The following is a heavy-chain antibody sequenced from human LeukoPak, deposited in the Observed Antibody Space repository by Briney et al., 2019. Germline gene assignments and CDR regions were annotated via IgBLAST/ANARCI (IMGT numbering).Heavy chain of an antibody. CDR2: IYYSGST. CDR1: GGSISSGGYY. V-gene: IGHV4-31*03. D-gene: IGHD2-15*01. J-gene: IGHJ3*02. CDR3: ARDRNIVGDAFDI. Sequence: SETPSLTCTVSGGSISSGGYYWSWIRQHPGKGLEWIGYIYYSGSTYYNPSLKSRVTISVDTSKNQFSLKLSSVTAADTAVYYCARDRNIVGDAFDIWGQGTMVNVSS.